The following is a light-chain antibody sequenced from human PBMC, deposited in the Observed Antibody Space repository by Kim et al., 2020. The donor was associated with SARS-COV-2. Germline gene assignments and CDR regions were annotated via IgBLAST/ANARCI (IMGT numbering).Light chain of an antibody. CDR3: QSYDSSLNGYV. J-gene: IGLJ1*01. CDR2: RDS. V-gene: IGLV1-40*01. Sequence: VTTSGTGTSSNIGALYALPWDQHLPGTAPTLLIYRDSYRPSGVPDRFSGSKSGTSASLAITGLQAEDEADYYCQSYDSSLNGYVFGTGTKVTVL. CDR1: SSNIGALYA.